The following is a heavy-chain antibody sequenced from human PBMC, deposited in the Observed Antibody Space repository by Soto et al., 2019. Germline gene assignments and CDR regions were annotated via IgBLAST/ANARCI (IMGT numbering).Heavy chain of an antibody. D-gene: IGHD6-19*01. J-gene: IGHJ4*02. CDR2: IYPDDSDT. Sequence: PGESLKISCKGSGYSFTSYWIAWVRQVPGKGLEWMGVIYPDDSDTRYSPSFEGQVTISADKSVNTAYLQWSSLKASDTAMYYCATSRSGWSYLDYWGQGTLVTVSS. CDR3: ATSRSGWSYLDY. CDR1: GYSFTSYW. V-gene: IGHV5-51*01.